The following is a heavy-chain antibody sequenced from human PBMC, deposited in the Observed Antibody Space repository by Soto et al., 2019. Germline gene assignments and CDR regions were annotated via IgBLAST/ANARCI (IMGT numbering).Heavy chain of an antibody. CDR1: GGSIRSSDYS. J-gene: IGHJ6*02. CDR2: IFYGGNT. CDR3: ARHRKGYSSYCYYGMDV. V-gene: IGHV4-39*01. D-gene: IGHD5-18*01. Sequence: KTSETLSLTCTVSGGSIRSSDYSWGWIRQSPGKGLEWIANIFYGGNTYYNPSLQSRVTISVDTSENQFSLKLTSVTAADTALYYCARHRKGYSSYCYYGMDVWGQGTTVTVSS.